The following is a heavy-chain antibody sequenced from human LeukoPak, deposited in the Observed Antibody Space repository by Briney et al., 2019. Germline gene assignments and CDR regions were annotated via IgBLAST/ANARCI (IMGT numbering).Heavy chain of an antibody. V-gene: IGHV4-34*01. CDR2: INYSGDT. J-gene: IGHJ4*02. D-gene: IGHD5-18*01. CDR3: ARGAAMVTFDY. Sequence: SETLSLTCAVYGGSFSGYNWTWIRQPPGKGLEWIGEINYSGDTNYNPSLKSRVTISVDTSKNQFSLKLSSVTAADTAVYYCARGAAMVTFDYWGQGTLVTVSS. CDR1: GGSFSGYN.